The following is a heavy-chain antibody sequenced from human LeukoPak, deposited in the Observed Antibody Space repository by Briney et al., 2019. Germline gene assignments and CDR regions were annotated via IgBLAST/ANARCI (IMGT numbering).Heavy chain of an antibody. CDR3: AKVVGGNSDY. J-gene: IGHJ4*02. CDR2: ISGSGDTT. V-gene: IGHV3-23*01. D-gene: IGHD4-23*01. CDR1: GFTFSSYS. Sequence: GGSLRLSCAASGFTFSSYSMSWVRQAPGEGLEWVSAISGSGDTTNYADSVKGRFTISRDNSKNTLYLQMNSLRAEDTAVYYCAKVVGGNSDYWGQGTLVTVSS.